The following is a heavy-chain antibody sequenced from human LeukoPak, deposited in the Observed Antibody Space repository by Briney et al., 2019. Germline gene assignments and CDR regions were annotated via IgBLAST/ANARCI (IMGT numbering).Heavy chain of an antibody. Sequence: GGSLRLSCAASGFTFSDYYMSWIRQAPGKGLEWVSYISSSGSTIHYADSVKGRFTISRDNSKNSLYLQMNSLRAEDTAVYYCAIALIGYYFDYWGQGTLVTVSS. CDR1: GFTFSDYY. V-gene: IGHV3-11*04. J-gene: IGHJ4*02. CDR3: AIALIGYYFDY. CDR2: ISSSGSTI. D-gene: IGHD2-8*01.